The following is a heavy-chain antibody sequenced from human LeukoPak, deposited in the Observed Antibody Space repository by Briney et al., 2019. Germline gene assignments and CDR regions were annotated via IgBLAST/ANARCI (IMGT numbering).Heavy chain of an antibody. V-gene: IGHV3-23*01. CDR3: ASTNMVRGAFDI. CDR1: GFTFSNYG. CDR2: ITGRGDNT. Sequence: GGSLRLSCAASGFTFSNYGMNWVRQAPGKGLEWVSGITGRGDNTYYADSVKGRFTISRDNSKKKLYLQMNSLRDEDTAVYYCASTNMVRGAFDIWGQGTMVTVSS. J-gene: IGHJ3*02. D-gene: IGHD3-10*01.